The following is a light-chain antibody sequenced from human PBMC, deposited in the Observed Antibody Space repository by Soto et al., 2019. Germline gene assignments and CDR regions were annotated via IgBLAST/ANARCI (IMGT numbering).Light chain of an antibody. CDR2: GAS. Sequence: IQLTQSPSSLSASVGDRVTVTCRASQNINIYLNWYQQKPGKAPTLLIYGASSLQSGVPSRFSGDGSRTDFTLTISSLQTEDLATYYCQQSYRSPYTFGQGTKLEI. CDR3: QQSYRSPYT. CDR1: QNINIY. J-gene: IGKJ2*01. V-gene: IGKV1-39*01.